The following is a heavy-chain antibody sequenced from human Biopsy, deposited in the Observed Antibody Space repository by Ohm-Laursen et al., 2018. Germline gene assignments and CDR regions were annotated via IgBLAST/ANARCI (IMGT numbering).Heavy chain of an antibody. J-gene: IGHJ5*01. CDR2: NYTNSGDT. CDR1: GDAFLGYY. CDR3: ARDLLEWSLPS. D-gene: IGHD3-3*01. Sequence: VSCKASGDAFLGYYLHWVRQAPGQGVVWLSSNYTNSGDTDFAQKFQGRVSMTRDTSVSTAYLELSSLRSDDTAIYYCARDLLEWSLPSWGQGTLVTVSS. V-gene: IGHV1-2*02.